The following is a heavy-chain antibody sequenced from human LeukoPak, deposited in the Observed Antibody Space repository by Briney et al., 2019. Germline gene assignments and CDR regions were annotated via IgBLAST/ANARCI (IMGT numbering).Heavy chain of an antibody. CDR2: ISSSSSYI. J-gene: IGHJ4*02. CDR1: GFTFSSYS. V-gene: IGHV3-21*04. D-gene: IGHD6-13*01. CDR3: AKDYAGYPYSSSWYYFDY. Sequence: PGGSLRLSCAASGFTFSSYSMNWVRQAPGKGLEWVSSISSSSSYIYYADSVKGRFTISRDNSKNTLYLQMNSLRAEDTAVYYCAKDYAGYPYSSSWYYFDYWGQGTLVTVSS.